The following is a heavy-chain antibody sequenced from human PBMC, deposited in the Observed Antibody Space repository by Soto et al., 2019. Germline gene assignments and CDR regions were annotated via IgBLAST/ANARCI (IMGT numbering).Heavy chain of an antibody. J-gene: IGHJ4*02. CDR2: IYHSGST. CDR3: ATSYGNAWYTY. Sequence: PSETLSLTCAVSGGSISSSNWWSWVRQPPGKGLEWIGEIYHSGSTNYNPSLKSRVTISVDKSKNQFSLQLTSVTAADTAVYYCATSYGNAWYTYWGQGTQVTVSS. CDR1: GGSISSSNW. V-gene: IGHV4-4*02. D-gene: IGHD6-13*01.